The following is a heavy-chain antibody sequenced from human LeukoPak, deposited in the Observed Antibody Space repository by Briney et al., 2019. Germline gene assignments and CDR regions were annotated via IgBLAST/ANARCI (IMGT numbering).Heavy chain of an antibody. Sequence: GSLRLSCAASGFTFSDYYMSWIRQAPGKGLEWIGSIYHSGSTYYNPSLKSRITISVDTSKNQFSLKLSSVTAADTALYYCARVRAVTATRVYYYMDVWGKGTTVTVSS. V-gene: IGHV4-38-2*01. CDR3: ARVRAVTATRVYYYMDV. D-gene: IGHD2-15*01. CDR2: IYHSGST. J-gene: IGHJ6*03. CDR1: GFTFSDYY.